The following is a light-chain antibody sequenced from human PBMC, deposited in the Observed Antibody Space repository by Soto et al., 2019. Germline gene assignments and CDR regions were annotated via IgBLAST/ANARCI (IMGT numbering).Light chain of an antibody. V-gene: IGKV1-9*01. CDR2: AAS. Sequence: DIQLTQSPSFLSASVGDRVTITCRASQGISSYLAWYQQKPRKAPDLLIYAASSLQTGVPSRFSGSGSGTEFTLTISSLQPEDYATYYCQQLYSYPRTFGQGTKLDIK. CDR3: QQLYSYPRT. J-gene: IGKJ2*01. CDR1: QGISSY.